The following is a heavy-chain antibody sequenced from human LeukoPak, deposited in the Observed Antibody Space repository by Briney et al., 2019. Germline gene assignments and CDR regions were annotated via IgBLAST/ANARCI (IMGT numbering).Heavy chain of an antibody. CDR1: GFTFSDYG. CDR3: ARGVDYYENSGTIDY. V-gene: IGHV3-33*01. Sequence: PGGSLRLSCTASGFTFSDYGMHWVRQPPGKGLEWVPIIWYDGSNKKYEESVKGRFTISRDNSKNTLYLQMNSLRAEDTAVYYCARGVDYYENSGTIDYWGQGTLVTVSS. J-gene: IGHJ4*02. D-gene: IGHD3-22*01. CDR2: IWYDGSNK.